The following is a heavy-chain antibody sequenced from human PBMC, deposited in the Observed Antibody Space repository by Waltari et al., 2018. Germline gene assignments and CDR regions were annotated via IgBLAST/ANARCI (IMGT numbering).Heavy chain of an antibody. V-gene: IGHV1-69*05. CDR3: ASSPGIAVAGTVSNFDY. Sequence: QVQLVQSGAEVKKPGSSVKVSCKASGGTFSSYAISWVRQAPGQGLEWMGGIIPIFGTANYAQKFQGRVTITTDESTSTAYMELSSLRSEDTAVYYCASSPGIAVAGTVSNFDYWGQGTLVTVSS. D-gene: IGHD6-19*01. CDR1: GGTFSSYA. J-gene: IGHJ4*02. CDR2: IIPIFGTA.